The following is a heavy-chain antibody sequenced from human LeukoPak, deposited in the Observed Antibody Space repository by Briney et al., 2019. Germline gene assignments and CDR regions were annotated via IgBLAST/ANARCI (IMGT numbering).Heavy chain of an antibody. CDR3: ARDRTTTERFDY. J-gene: IGHJ4*02. CDR1: GFTFSSYS. CDR2: IKQDGSEK. D-gene: IGHD4-17*01. Sequence: GGSLRLSCAASGFTFSSYSMNWVRQAPGKGLEWVANIKQDGSEKYYVDSVKGRFTISRDNAKNSLYLQMNSLRAEDTAVYYCARDRTTTERFDYWGQGTLVTVSS. V-gene: IGHV3-7*03.